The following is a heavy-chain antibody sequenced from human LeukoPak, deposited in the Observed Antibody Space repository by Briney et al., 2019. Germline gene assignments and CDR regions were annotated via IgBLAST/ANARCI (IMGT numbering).Heavy chain of an antibody. V-gene: IGHV3-21*01. D-gene: IGHD2-2*01. CDR2: ISSSSRYI. CDR3: ARETFCTNTTCPIGDHFDY. CDR1: GGSISSSS. Sequence: ETLSLTCTVSGGSISSSSYYWGWIRQAPGKGLEWVSSISSSSRYIYYADSLKGRFTISRDNAKNSLYLQMNSLRAEDTAVYYCARETFCTNTTCPIGDHFDYWGQGTLVTVSS. J-gene: IGHJ4*02.